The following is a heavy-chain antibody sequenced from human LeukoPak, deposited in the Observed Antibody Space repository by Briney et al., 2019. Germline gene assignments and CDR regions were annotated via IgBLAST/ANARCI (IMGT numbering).Heavy chain of an antibody. V-gene: IGHV1-2*02. D-gene: IGHD3-3*01. Sequence: GASVKVSCKASGYTFTGYHMHWVRQAPRQGLEWMGWINPNSGGTNYAQKFKGRVTMTRDTSISTAYMELSRLRSDDTAVYYCARDSIFGVVYYYYYYMDVWGKGTTVTVSS. J-gene: IGHJ6*03. CDR2: INPNSGGT. CDR1: GYTFTGYH. CDR3: ARDSIFGVVYYYYYYMDV.